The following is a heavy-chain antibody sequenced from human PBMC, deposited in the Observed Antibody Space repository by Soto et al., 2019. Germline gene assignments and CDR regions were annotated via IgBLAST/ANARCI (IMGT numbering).Heavy chain of an antibody. Sequence: QVQLVQSGGEVKKPGASVKLSCTASGYTFTSYGISWVRQAPGQGLEWMGWISAYNGKTNYAQNVQGRVTMTTDTSTRTAYRALRSLRSDDTAVYYWAGGGDGNYYPGMDVWGQGTTVTVPS. V-gene: IGHV1-18*01. CDR3: AGGGDGNYYPGMDV. J-gene: IGHJ6*02. CDR1: GYTFTSYG. D-gene: IGHD5-12*01. CDR2: ISAYNGKT.